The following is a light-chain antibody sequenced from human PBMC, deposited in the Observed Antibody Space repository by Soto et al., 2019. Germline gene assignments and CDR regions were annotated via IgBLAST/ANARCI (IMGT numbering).Light chain of an antibody. J-gene: IGLJ3*02. V-gene: IGLV1-44*01. CDR1: SSIIGTNP. CDR2: NDN. CDR3: AAWDDSLNGCV. Sequence: QSVLTQPPSASGAPGQRVTISCSGISSIIGTNPVDWYQQLPGTAPKLLIYNDNQRPPGVPDRFSGSNSGTSASLTISGLQSADEADYYCAAWDDSLNGCVFGGGTKLTVL.